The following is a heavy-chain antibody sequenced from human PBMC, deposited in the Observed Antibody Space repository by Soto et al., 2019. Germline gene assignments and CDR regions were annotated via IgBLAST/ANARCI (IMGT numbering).Heavy chain of an antibody. CDR1: GFTFDDYA. J-gene: IGHJ4*02. CDR3: VQGRGGSGWYSFDY. D-gene: IGHD6-19*01. Sequence: DVQLVESGGGLVQPGRSLRLPCAASGFTFDDYAIHWVRQAPGKGLEWVSGITWNSANMGYAGSVKGRFTVSRDNANNSLYLQMNCLTAEDTALYHCVQGRGGSGWYSFDYWGQGTLVTVSS. V-gene: IGHV3-9*01. CDR2: ITWNSANM.